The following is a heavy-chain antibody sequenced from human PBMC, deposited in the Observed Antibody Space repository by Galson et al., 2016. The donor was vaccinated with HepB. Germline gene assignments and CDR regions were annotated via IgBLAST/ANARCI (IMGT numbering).Heavy chain of an antibody. CDR2: INHSGVT. J-gene: IGHJ4*02. V-gene: IGHV4-34*01. CDR1: GASFSGYH. D-gene: IGHD3-9*01. Sequence: SETLSLTCDVYGASFSGYHWSWIRQPPEKGLEWIGEINHSGVTNYNPSLKSRVAISIDTSKNEVSLKLTSVTAADTAVYLCARGYILTGLPNWGQGTQVTVSS. CDR3: ARGYILTGLPN.